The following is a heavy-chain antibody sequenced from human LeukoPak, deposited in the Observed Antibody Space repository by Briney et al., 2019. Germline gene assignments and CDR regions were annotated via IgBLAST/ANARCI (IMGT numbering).Heavy chain of an antibody. J-gene: IGHJ3*02. CDR3: ARDIVVVVAALDAFDI. CDR1: GLTFSSYS. V-gene: IGHV3-21*01. CDR2: ISSSSSYI. D-gene: IGHD2-15*01. Sequence: TGGSLRLSCAASGLTFSSYSMNWVRQAPGKGLEWVSSISSSSSYIYYADSVKGRFTISRDNAKNSLYLQMNSLRAEDTAVYYCARDIVVVVAALDAFDIWGQGTMVTVSS.